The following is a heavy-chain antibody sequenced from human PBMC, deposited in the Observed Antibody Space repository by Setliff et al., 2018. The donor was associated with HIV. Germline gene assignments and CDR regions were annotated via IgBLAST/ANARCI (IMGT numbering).Heavy chain of an antibody. CDR2: VSFDGSNS. D-gene: IGHD3-3*01. CDR1: GFTFSTHA. Sequence: GGSLRLSCGASGFTFSTHAMHWVRQAPGKALEWVAFVSFDGSNSYYADSVRGRFTISRDNSKNSLDLQMISLGPEDTAVYYCVRGGFWTGYFNYFDYWGQGSLVTVSS. J-gene: IGHJ4*02. CDR3: VRGGFWTGYFNYFDY. V-gene: IGHV3-30*12.